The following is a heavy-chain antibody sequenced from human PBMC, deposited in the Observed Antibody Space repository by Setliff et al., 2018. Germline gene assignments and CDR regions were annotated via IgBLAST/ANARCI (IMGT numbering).Heavy chain of an antibody. J-gene: IGHJ4*02. D-gene: IGHD3-22*01. Sequence: ASVKVSCKASGGNSSSLAVSWLRQAPGQGLEWMGWISAYNGNTNYAQKLQGRVTMTTDTSTSTAYMELRSLRSDDTAVYYCGRQQLAYYYDSSPHHGDYWGQGTLVTVSS. V-gene: IGHV1-18*01. CDR2: ISAYNGNT. CDR3: GRQQLAYYYDSSPHHGDY. CDR1: GGNSSSLA.